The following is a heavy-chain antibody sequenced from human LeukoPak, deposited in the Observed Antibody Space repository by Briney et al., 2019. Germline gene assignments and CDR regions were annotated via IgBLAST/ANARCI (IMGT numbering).Heavy chain of an antibody. Sequence: PGGSLRLSCAASGFTFSSYAMSWVRQAPGKGLEWVSAISGSGGSTYYADSVKGRFTISRDNSKNTLYLQMNSLRAEDTAVYYCAKAHDWYYDRSGYYSGYWGQGTLVTVSS. CDR1: GFTFSSYA. J-gene: IGHJ4*02. V-gene: IGHV3-23*01. D-gene: IGHD3-22*01. CDR2: ISGSGGST. CDR3: AKAHDWYYDRSGYYSGY.